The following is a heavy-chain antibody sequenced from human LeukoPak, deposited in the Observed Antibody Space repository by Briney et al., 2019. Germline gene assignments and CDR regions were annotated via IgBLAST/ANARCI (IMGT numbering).Heavy chain of an antibody. CDR1: GGSISSYY. Sequence: PPETLSLTCTVSGGSISSYYWSWIRQPAGKGLEWIGRIYTSGSTNYNPSLKSRVTMSVDTSKNQFPLKLSSVTAADTAVYYCARENGAMVRGVIINGKFDPWGQGTLVTVSS. CDR3: ARENGAMVRGVIINGKFDP. D-gene: IGHD3-10*01. CDR2: IYTSGST. V-gene: IGHV4-4*07. J-gene: IGHJ5*02.